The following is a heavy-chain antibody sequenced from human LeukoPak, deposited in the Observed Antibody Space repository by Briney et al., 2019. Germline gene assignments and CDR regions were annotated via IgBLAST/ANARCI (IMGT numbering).Heavy chain of an antibody. J-gene: IGHJ6*02. CDR2: ISYDGSNK. Sequence: GGSLRLSCAASGFTFSSYGMHWVRQAPGKGLEWVAVISYDGSNKYYADSVKGRFTISRDNSKNTLYLQMNSLRAEDTAVYYCAKRGTAAAGLYGMDVWGQGTTVTVSS. V-gene: IGHV3-30*18. D-gene: IGHD6-13*01. CDR3: AKRGTAAAGLYGMDV. CDR1: GFTFSSYG.